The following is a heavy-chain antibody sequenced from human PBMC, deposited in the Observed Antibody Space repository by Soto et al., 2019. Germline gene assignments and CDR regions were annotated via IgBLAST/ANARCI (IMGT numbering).Heavy chain of an antibody. CDR1: GGTFSNSA. CDR3: ARDKDRQQLGGNYYYILDV. Sequence: QVQLEQSGAEVKKPGSSVKVSCKASGGTFSNSAISWVRQAPGQGLEWMGGIMPIFRTPDYAQKFQGRVTITADESTSTPYMELSGLRSDETAVYYCARDKDRQQLGGNYYYILDVWGQGTTFTVSS. CDR2: IMPIFRTP. D-gene: IGHD3-3*02. V-gene: IGHV1-69*12. J-gene: IGHJ6*02.